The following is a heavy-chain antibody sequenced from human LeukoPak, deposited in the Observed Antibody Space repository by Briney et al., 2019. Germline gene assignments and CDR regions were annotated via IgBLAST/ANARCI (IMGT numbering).Heavy chain of an antibody. Sequence: GGSLRLSCAASGFTFSSYAMHWVRQAPGKGLEYVLAISSNGGSTYYANSVKGRFTISRDNSKNTLYLQMGSLRAEDMAVYYCARLQLVRAFDIWGQGTMVTVSS. CDR1: GFTFSSYA. V-gene: IGHV3-64*01. CDR3: ARLQLVRAFDI. J-gene: IGHJ3*02. CDR2: ISSNGGST. D-gene: IGHD6-13*01.